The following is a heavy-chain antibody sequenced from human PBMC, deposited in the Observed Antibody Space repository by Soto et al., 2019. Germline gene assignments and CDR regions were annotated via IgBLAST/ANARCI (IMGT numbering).Heavy chain of an antibody. J-gene: IGHJ3*02. CDR2: IYYSGST. CDR3: GRSIFRATDAFEI. CDR1: GGSIRGASYY. Sequence: PSETLSLTCTVSGGSIRGASYYWSWIRQHPGKGLEWIGYIYYSGSTYYNPSLKSRISISEDTSKNQFSLRMSSMTAADAAVYYWGRSIFRATDAFEIWGKGTMVTVSS. V-gene: IGHV4-31*03. D-gene: IGHD3-3*01.